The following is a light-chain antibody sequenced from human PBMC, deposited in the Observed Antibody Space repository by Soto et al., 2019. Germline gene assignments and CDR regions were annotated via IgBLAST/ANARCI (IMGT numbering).Light chain of an antibody. CDR1: QGISSY. CDR2: AAS. V-gene: IGKV1-9*01. J-gene: IGKJ2*01. Sequence: IQLTQSPSSLSASVGDRVTITCRASQGISSYLAWYQQKPGKAPKLLIYAASTLQSGVPSRFSGSGSGTDFTLTISSLQPEDFATYYCQQLNSYSYTFGQETKLEIK. CDR3: QQLNSYSYT.